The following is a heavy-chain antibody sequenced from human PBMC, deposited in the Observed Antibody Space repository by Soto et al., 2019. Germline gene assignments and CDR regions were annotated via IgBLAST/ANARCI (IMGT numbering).Heavy chain of an antibody. CDR2: INHSGST. Sequence: PSETLSLTCAVYGGSFRGYYWSWIRQPPGKGLEWIGEINHSGSTNYNPSLKSRVTISVDTSKNQFSLKLSSVTAADTAVYYCARGSEPVTTVTTDSYYFDYWGQGTLVTVSS. V-gene: IGHV4-34*01. CDR3: ARGSEPVTTVTTDSYYFDY. J-gene: IGHJ4*02. D-gene: IGHD4-17*01. CDR1: GGSFRGYY.